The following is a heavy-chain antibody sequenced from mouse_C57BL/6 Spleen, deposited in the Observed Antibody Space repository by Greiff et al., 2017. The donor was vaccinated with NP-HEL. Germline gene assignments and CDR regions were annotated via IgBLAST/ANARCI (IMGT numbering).Heavy chain of an antibody. J-gene: IGHJ4*01. CDR2: IDPSDSET. CDR1: GYTFTSYW. CDR3: ARTITTVVAPYAMDY. Sequence: VPLQQPGAELVRPGSSVKLSCKASGYTFTSYWMHWVKQRPIQGLEWIGNIDPSDSETHYNQKFKDKATLTVDKSSSTAYMQLSSLTSEDSAVYYCARTITTVVAPYAMDYWGQGTSVTVSS. D-gene: IGHD1-1*01. V-gene: IGHV1-52*01.